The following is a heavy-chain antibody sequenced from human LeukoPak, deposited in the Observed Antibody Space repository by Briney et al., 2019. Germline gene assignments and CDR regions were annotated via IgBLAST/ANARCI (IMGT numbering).Heavy chain of an antibody. D-gene: IGHD2-15*01. CDR2: ISAYNGNT. V-gene: IGHV1-18*01. CDR1: GYTFTSYG. CDR3: ARDHPTTYCSGGSCYSSYYYYYGMDV. Sequence: GASVKVSCKASGYTFTSYGISWVRQAPGQGLEWMGWISAYNGNTNYAQKLQGRVTMTTDTSTSTAYMELRSLRSDDTAVYYCARDHPTTYCSGGSCYSSYYYYYGMDVWGQGTTVTVSS. J-gene: IGHJ6*02.